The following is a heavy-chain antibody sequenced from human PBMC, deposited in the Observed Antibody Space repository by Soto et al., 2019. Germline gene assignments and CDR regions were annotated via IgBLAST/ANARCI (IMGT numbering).Heavy chain of an antibody. CDR2: MNLNSGNR. V-gene: IGHV1-8*01. CDR3: SKGDAMDY. Sequence: QVQLVQSGAEVKKPGASVKVSCKASGFTVTNFDINWVRQATGQGPEWMGWMNLNSGNRGYAEKFRDRVTMTRNSSITTAYMELNNLGSEDTAVYYCSKGDAMDYWGQGTTVTVSS. J-gene: IGHJ6*02. CDR1: GFTVTNFD. D-gene: IGHD2-8*01.